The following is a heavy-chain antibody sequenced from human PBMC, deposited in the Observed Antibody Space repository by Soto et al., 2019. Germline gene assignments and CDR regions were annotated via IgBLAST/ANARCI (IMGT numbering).Heavy chain of an antibody. CDR1: GYIFTTYG. CDR2: ISAHNGNT. D-gene: IGHD1-1*01. J-gene: IGHJ4*02. CDR3: ARGRYGDY. Sequence: QVHLVQSGAEVKKPGASVKVSCKGSGYIFTTYGITWVRQAPGQGLEWMGWISAHNGNTNYAQKLQGRVTVTRDTSTSTAYMELRNLRSDDTAVYYCARGRYGDYWGQVALVTVSS. V-gene: IGHV1-18*01.